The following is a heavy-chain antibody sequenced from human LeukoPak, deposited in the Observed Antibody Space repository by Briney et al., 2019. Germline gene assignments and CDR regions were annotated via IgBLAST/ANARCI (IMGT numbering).Heavy chain of an antibody. D-gene: IGHD6-19*01. Sequence: SVRVSCKASGFTFTSSAMQWVRQARGQRLEWIGWIVVGSGNTNYAQKFKERVTITRDMSTSTAYMELSSLRSEDTAVYYCAAILDSSGFDPWGQGTLVTVSS. CDR2: IVVGSGNT. CDR1: GFTFTSSA. V-gene: IGHV1-58*02. J-gene: IGHJ5*02. CDR3: AAILDSSGFDP.